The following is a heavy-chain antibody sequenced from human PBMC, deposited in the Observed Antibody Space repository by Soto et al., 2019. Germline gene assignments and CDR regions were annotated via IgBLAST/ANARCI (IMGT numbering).Heavy chain of an antibody. Sequence: QLQLQESGPGLVKPSETLSLTCTVSGGSISHYHWNWIRQAPGKGMEWIGYIFYNGSTHYNPSLTSRVTLSVDMSKNRLSLTLTSVTAAETAVYYCARSFYPWGQGTLVTVSS. CDR3: ARSFYP. CDR1: GGSISHYH. V-gene: IGHV4-59*01. CDR2: IFYNGST. J-gene: IGHJ5*02.